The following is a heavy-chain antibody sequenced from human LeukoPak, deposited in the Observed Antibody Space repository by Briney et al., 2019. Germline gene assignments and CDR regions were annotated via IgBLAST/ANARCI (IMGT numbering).Heavy chain of an antibody. Sequence: PGGSLRLSCAASGFTVSSNYMSWVRQAPGKGLEWVSVIYSGGSTYYADSVKGRFTISRDNSKNTLYLQMNSLRAEDTAVYYCARVGVDGGFRRFDYWGQGTLVTVSS. CDR3: ARVGVDGGFRRFDY. D-gene: IGHD4-23*01. J-gene: IGHJ4*02. V-gene: IGHV3-53*01. CDR2: IYSGGST. CDR1: GFTVSSNY.